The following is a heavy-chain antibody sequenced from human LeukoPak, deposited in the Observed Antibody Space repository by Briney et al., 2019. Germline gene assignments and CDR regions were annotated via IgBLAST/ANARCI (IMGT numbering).Heavy chain of an antibody. V-gene: IGHV4-34*01. D-gene: IGHD3-22*01. J-gene: IGHJ4*02. CDR3: ARGPPLTYDGSGYYFFDY. CDR2: INHGGST. CDR1: GGSFSGYF. Sequence: SETLSLTCAVYGGSFSGYFWTWIRQPPGKGLEWIGEINHGGSTNYNPSLKSRVAISVDTSKNHFSLKLSSLTAADTAVYYCARGPPLTYDGSGYYFFDYWGQGTLVTVSS.